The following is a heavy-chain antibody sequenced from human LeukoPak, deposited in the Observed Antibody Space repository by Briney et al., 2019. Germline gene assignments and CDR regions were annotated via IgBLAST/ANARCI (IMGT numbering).Heavy chain of an antibody. CDR2: VSASGRT. D-gene: IGHD2-2*02. CDR3: ARGYTYYYMDV. Sequence: PSQTLSLTSTVSADSISSGSFYWSWIRQAAGKGLEWIGRVSASGRTPYNPSLKSRLTISITTSKNQFFLKVTSVTASDTAMYYCARGYTYYYMDVWGKGTTVTVSS. V-gene: IGHV4-61*02. CDR1: ADSISSGSFY. J-gene: IGHJ6*03.